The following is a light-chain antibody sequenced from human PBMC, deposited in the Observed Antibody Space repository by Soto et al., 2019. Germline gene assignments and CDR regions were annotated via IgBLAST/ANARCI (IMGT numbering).Light chain of an antibody. CDR3: HQRQSWPRT. J-gene: IGKJ1*01. CDR1: QYINTR. V-gene: IGKV3-11*01. CDR2: QTS. Sequence: EIVLTQSPATLSSFPGDRVTLSCRASQYINTRLAWYQHRPGQAPRLLIYQTSIRAAGIPARFSASGSGTDLTLTISDVQPEDFALYYCHQRQSWPRTVGQGTKVDI.